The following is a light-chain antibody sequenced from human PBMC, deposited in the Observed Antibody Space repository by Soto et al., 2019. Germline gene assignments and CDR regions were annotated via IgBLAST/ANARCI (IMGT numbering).Light chain of an antibody. CDR1: SSGIGRYNY. CDR3: SSHTTSSTLFYV. CDR2: EVI. V-gene: IGLV2-14*01. Sequence: QSVLTQPASVSGSPGQSITISCTGTSSGIGRYNYVSWYQHHPGKAPKLIIYEVIDRPSGVSNRFSGSKSGNTASLTISGLQTEDEADYYCSSHTTSSTLFYVFGTGTKVTVL. J-gene: IGLJ1*01.